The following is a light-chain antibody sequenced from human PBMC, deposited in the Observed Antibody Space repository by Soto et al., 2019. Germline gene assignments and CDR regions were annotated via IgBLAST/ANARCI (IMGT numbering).Light chain of an antibody. CDR2: GTS. J-gene: IGKJ4*01. CDR1: HSVSSN. CDR3: QQYNNWPLT. Sequence: EVVMTQSPATLSVSPGETATLSCRASHSVSSNLAWYQQKPGQAPRLLLYGTSTRATGIPARFSGSGSATEFTLTISSLRSEDSAVYYCQQYNNWPLTFGGGTKVEIK. V-gene: IGKV3-15*01.